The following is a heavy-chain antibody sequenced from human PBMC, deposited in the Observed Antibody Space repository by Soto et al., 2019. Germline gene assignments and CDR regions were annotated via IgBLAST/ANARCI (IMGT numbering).Heavy chain of an antibody. CDR2: ISAYNGNT. CDR3: AREAGFGVVIPLYGMDV. CDR1: GYTFTSYG. J-gene: IGHJ6*02. Sequence: GASVKVSCKASGYTFTSYGISWVRQAPGQGLEWMGWISAYNGNTNYAQKLQGRVTMTTDTSTSTAYMELRSLRSDDTAVYYCAREAGFGVVIPLYGMDVWGQGTTVTVSS. V-gene: IGHV1-18*01. D-gene: IGHD3-3*01.